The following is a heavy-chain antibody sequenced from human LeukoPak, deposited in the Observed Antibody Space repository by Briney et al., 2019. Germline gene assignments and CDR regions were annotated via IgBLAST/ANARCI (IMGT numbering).Heavy chain of an antibody. CDR1: GGSISSGGYS. J-gene: IGHJ4*02. CDR2: ISHSGST. Sequence: SETLSLTCAVSGGSISSGGYSWSWIRQPPGKGLEWIGYISHSGSTYYNPSLKSRVTISVDRSKNQFSLKLSSVTAADTAVYYCARNDILTGYCFDYWGQGTLVTVSS. V-gene: IGHV4-30-2*01. D-gene: IGHD3-9*01. CDR3: ARNDILTGYCFDY.